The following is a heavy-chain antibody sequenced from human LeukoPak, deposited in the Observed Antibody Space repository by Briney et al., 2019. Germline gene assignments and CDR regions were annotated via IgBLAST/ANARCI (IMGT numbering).Heavy chain of an antibody. J-gene: IGHJ5*02. CDR1: GGSISSYC. D-gene: IGHD3-10*01. CDR3: ARDRGLYGEVLFDP. CDR2: IYTSGST. Sequence: SETLSLTCTVSGGSISSYCYSWIRQPAGKELEWIGRIYTSGSTNYNPSLKSRVTMSVDTSKSQLSLKLTSVTAADTAVYYCARDRGLYGEVLFDPWGQGTLVTVSS. V-gene: IGHV4-4*07.